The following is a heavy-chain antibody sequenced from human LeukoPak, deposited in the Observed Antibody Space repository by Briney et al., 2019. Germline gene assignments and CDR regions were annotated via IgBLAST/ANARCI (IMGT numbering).Heavy chain of an antibody. J-gene: IGHJ3*02. CDR3: ARDVPYEVWAFDI. Sequence: SETLSLTCAVSGYSISSGYYWGWIRPPPGKGLEWIGSIYHSGSTYYNPSLKRRVTISVDTSKNQFSLKLSSVTAADTAVYYCARDVPYEVWAFDIWGQGTMVTVSS. CDR2: IYHSGST. CDR1: GYSISSGYY. D-gene: IGHD3-22*01. V-gene: IGHV4-38-2*02.